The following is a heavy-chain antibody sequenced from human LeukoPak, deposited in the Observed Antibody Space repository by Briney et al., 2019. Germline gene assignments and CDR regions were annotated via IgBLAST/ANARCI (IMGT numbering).Heavy chain of an antibody. CDR3: VRGRELTY. D-gene: IGHD3-10*01. V-gene: IGHV4-4*08. Sequence: SETLSLTCTASDGSTSIFYCSWIPQPPGKGLVWIGYVYSSGNTNYSPSLKGRAIISADTSKNQFSQKLTSGTAADAAVYYCVRGRELTYWGQGMRATVSS. J-gene: IGHJ4*02. CDR2: VYSSGNT. CDR1: DGSTSIFY.